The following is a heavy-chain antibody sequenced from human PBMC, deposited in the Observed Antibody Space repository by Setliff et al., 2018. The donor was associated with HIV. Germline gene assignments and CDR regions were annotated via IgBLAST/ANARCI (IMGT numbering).Heavy chain of an antibody. CDR1: GGSMSSYY. Sequence: SETLSLTCTVSGGSMSSYYWSWIRQPPGKGLEWVGYIYYSGSTNYNPSLKSRVSISVDTSKNQFSLKLSSGTAADTAMYYCGRVGFGELFGAFDIWGQGIMVTVSS. CDR3: GRVGFGELFGAFDI. CDR2: IYYSGST. V-gene: IGHV4-59*01. D-gene: IGHD3-10*01. J-gene: IGHJ3*02.